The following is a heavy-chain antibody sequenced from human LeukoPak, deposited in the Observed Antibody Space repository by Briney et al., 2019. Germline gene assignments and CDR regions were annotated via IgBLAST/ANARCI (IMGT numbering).Heavy chain of an antibody. CDR2: MNRDGSEK. J-gene: IGHJ6*02. V-gene: IGHV3-7*01. CDR1: GFTFSSYW. D-gene: IGHD3-16*01. CDR3: ARDGGIIRFGGRDV. Sequence: GGSLRLSCAASGFTFSSYWMSWVRQAPGKGLEWVANMNRDGSEKNYVDSIKGRFTISRDNAANSLYLQMNSLRVEDTAVYYCARDGGIIRFGGRDVWGQGTTVIVS.